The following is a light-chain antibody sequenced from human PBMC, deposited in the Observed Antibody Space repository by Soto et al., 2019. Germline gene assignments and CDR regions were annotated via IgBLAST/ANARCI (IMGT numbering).Light chain of an antibody. CDR2: DVR. CDR1: SSDVGGYNY. Sequence: SALTQPRSVSGSPGQSVTISCTGTSSDVGGYNYVSWYQQHPGKAPKLMIYDVRKRPSGVPDRLSGSKSGNTASLTISGLQAEDEADYYCCSYAGSYVFGTGTKLTVL. CDR3: CSYAGSYV. J-gene: IGLJ1*01. V-gene: IGLV2-11*01.